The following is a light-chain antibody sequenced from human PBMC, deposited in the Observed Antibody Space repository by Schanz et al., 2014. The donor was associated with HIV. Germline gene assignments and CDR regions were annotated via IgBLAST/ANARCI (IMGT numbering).Light chain of an antibody. J-gene: IGKJ2*01. CDR1: QTIGRF. CDR3: QQYSTYPYT. CDR2: QAS. Sequence: IQMTQSPSTVSASIGDRVTLTCRASQTIGRFLAWYQQKPGTAPVLLIYQASTLETGVPSRFSGSGSGTQFTLTISSLQPDDFATYYCQQYSTYPYTFGQGTKLDIQ. V-gene: IGKV1-5*03.